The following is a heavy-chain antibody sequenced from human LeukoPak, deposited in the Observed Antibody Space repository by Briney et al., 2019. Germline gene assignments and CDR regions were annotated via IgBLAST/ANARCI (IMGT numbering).Heavy chain of an antibody. CDR1: GFTFGDYA. CDR3: ARDEGIQVWTYAAVY. D-gene: IGHD5-18*01. Sequence: GGSLRLSCAASGFTFGDYAMHWVRQAPGKGLEWVSGISWNSGSIGYADSVKGRFTISRDNAKNSLFLQMNSLRPEDTALYYCARDEGIQVWTYAAVYWGQGTLVTVSS. CDR2: ISWNSGSI. J-gene: IGHJ4*02. V-gene: IGHV3-9*01.